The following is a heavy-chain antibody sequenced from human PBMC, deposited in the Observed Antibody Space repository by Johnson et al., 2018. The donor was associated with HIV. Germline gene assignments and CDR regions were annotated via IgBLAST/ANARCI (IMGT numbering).Heavy chain of an antibody. CDR3: AKDVAPGHSSGWYHDAFDI. D-gene: IGHD6-19*01. CDR1: GFTFSSYG. J-gene: IGHJ3*02. Sequence: EVQLVESGGGLVQPGGSLRLSCAASGFTFSSYGMHWVRQAPGKGLEWVSAISGSGGSAYYADSVKGRFTISRDSSKNTLYLQMNSLRAEDTAVYYCAKDVAPGHSSGWYHDAFDIWGQGTLVTVSS. CDR2: ISGSGGSA. V-gene: IGHV3-23*04.